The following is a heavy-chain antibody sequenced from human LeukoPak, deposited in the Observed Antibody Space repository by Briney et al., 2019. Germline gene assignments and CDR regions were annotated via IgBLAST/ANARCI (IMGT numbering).Heavy chain of an antibody. Sequence: GGSLRLSCAASGFIFSTYAMSWVRQAPGKGLEWVSAISGSGGSTYYADSVKGRFTISRDNSKNTLYLQMNSLRAEDTAVYYCAKGKGGSYHTPLSWGQGTLVTVSS. CDR3: AKGKGGSYHTPLS. J-gene: IGHJ5*02. CDR2: ISGSGGST. V-gene: IGHV3-23*01. D-gene: IGHD1-26*01. CDR1: GFIFSTYA.